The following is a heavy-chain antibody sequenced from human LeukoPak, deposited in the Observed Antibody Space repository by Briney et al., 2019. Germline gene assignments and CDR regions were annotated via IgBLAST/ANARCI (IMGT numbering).Heavy chain of an antibody. CDR2: ISGSGGST. J-gene: IGHJ3*02. CDR1: GFAFSSYA. Sequence: GGSLRLSCAASGFAFSSYAMSWVRQAPGKGLEWVSAISGSGGSTYYADSVKGRFTISRDNSKNTLYLQMNSLRAEDTAVYYCAKAGLHSSSWYRVGAFDIWGQGTMVTVSS. V-gene: IGHV3-23*01. D-gene: IGHD6-13*01. CDR3: AKAGLHSSSWYRVGAFDI.